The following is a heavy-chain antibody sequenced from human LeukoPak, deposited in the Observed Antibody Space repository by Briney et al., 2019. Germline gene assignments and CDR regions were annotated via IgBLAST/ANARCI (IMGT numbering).Heavy chain of an antibody. J-gene: IGHJ4*02. Sequence: GGSLRLSCAVSGFTFSDHFLDWVRQAPGKGLEWVGRSRNKAKSYTTEYAASVKGRFTISRDDSKNSLYLQMNSLETEDTAVYYCVRVGSVSGSDYLDYWGQGTLVTVPS. CDR3: VRVGSVSGSDYLDY. CDR2: SRNKAKSYTT. CDR1: GFTFSDHF. V-gene: IGHV3-72*01. D-gene: IGHD6-19*01.